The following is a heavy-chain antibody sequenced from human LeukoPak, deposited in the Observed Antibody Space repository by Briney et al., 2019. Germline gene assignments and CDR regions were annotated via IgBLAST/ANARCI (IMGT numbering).Heavy chain of an antibody. Sequence: SETLSLTCAVYGGSFSGYYWSWIRQPPGKGLEWIGEINHSGNTNYNPSLKSRVTISVDTSKNQFSLKLSSVTAADTAVYYCARGLVGYCSSTSCSHRPSLSMDVWGKGTTVTVSS. V-gene: IGHV4-34*01. CDR3: ARGLVGYCSSTSCSHRPSLSMDV. CDR2: INHSGNT. D-gene: IGHD2-2*01. J-gene: IGHJ6*03. CDR1: GGSFSGYY.